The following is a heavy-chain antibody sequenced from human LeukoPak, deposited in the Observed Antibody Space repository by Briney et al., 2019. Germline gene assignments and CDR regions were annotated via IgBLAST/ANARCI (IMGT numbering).Heavy chain of an antibody. CDR3: ARDIVSGSGSLDY. CDR1: RFSFSNYW. Sequence: GESLRLSCAASRFSFSNYWIDWVRHAPGKGLVWVSSVKSGGSNPSYADSVKGRFTISRDNAENMLYLQMNTLGAADTAVYYCARDIVSGSGSLDYWGQGTLVTVSS. V-gene: IGHV3-74*01. CDR2: VKSGGSNP. J-gene: IGHJ4*02. D-gene: IGHD3-10*01.